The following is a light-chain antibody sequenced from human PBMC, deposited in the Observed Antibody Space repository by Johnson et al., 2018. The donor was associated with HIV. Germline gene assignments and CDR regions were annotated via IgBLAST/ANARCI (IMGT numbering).Light chain of an antibody. CDR2: ENN. J-gene: IGLJ1*01. Sequence: QSVLTQPPSMSAAPGQKVTISCSGSSSNIGNNYISWYQQFTGTAPKLLIYENNRRPSGIPDRFSGSKSGTSATLDITGLQTGDEADYYCGTWDNSLSTGGVFGTGTKVTVL. V-gene: IGLV1-51*02. CDR3: GTWDNSLSTGGV. CDR1: SSNIGNNY.